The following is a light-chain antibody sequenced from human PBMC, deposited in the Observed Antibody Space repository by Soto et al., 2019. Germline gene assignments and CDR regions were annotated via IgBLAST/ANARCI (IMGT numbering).Light chain of an antibody. CDR1: QSINTN. CDR3: QQYNQWPIT. V-gene: IGKV3-15*01. CDR2: GAS. J-gene: IGKJ5*01. Sequence: IVMTQSPATLSVSPGERATLSCRASQSINTNLAWFQQKPGRAPRLLIFGASTRATDIPARFSGSGSGTEFTLTISTLQSEDFAVFYCQQYNQWPITFGQGTRLEIK.